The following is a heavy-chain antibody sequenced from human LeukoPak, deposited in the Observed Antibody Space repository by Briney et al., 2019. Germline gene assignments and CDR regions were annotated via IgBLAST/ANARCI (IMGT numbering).Heavy chain of an antibody. J-gene: IGHJ2*01. CDR3: AKHARYCSSTSCRSPHWYFDL. Sequence: PGGSLRLSCAASGFTFSSYAMSWVRQAPGKGLEWVSAISGSGGSTYYADSVKGRFTISRDNSKNTLYLQMNSLRAEDTAVYYCAKHARYCSSTSCRSPHWYFDLWGRGTLVTVSS. CDR1: GFTFSSYA. D-gene: IGHD2-2*01. V-gene: IGHV3-23*01. CDR2: ISGSGGST.